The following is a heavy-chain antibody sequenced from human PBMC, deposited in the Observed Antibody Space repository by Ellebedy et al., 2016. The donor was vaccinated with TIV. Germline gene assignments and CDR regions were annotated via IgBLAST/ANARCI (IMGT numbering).Heavy chain of an antibody. V-gene: IGHV1-69*06. CDR2: IIPYFGTP. Sequence: SVKVSXXSSGDSFTSFSFNWVRQAPGQGLEWMGGIIPYFGTPNFAQKFQGRVTITADKSTNTVHMELSSLRFEDTAVYYCARRDGMDVWGQGTTVTVSS. CDR1: GDSFTSFS. CDR3: ARRDGMDV. J-gene: IGHJ6*02.